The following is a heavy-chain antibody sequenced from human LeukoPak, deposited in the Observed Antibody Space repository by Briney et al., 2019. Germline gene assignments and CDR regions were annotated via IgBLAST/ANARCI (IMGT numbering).Heavy chain of an antibody. Sequence: PSETLSLTCTVSGGSISSSSYYWGWIRQPPGKGLEWIGSIYYSGSTYYNPSLKSRVTISVDTSKNQFSLKLSSVTAADTAVYYCARQPFISSWYGFNWFDPWGQGTLVTVSS. CDR3: ARQPFISSWYGFNWFDP. V-gene: IGHV4-39*01. CDR1: GGSISSSSYY. J-gene: IGHJ5*02. CDR2: IYYSGST. D-gene: IGHD6-13*01.